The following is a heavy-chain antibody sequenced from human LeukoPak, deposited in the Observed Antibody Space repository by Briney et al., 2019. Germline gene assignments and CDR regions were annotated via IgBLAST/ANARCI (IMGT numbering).Heavy chain of an antibody. CDR3: ARKAYDTGGGWFDL. Sequence: ASVKVSCKASGYTFTNYAMNWVRQAPGQGLEWMGWINTNTGNPTYAQGFTGRFVFSLDTSVSTAYLQISSLKAEDTAVYYCARKAYDTGGGWFDLWGQGTLVTVSS. V-gene: IGHV7-4-1*02. D-gene: IGHD3-9*01. CDR1: GYTFTNYA. J-gene: IGHJ5*02. CDR2: INTNTGNP.